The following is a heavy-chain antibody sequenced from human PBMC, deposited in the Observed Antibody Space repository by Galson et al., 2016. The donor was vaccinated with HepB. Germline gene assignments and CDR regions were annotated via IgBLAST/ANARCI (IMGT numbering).Heavy chain of an antibody. CDR1: GGSISSSNYY. CDR2: IYYTGTT. CDR3: AGDFLVRGVISDY. J-gene: IGHJ4*02. D-gene: IGHD3-10*01. V-gene: IGHV4-39*02. Sequence: SETLSLTCTVSGGSISSSNYYWGWIRQSPGKGLEWIGSIYYTGTTYYNPSLKSRVTMSVDTSKHQFSLKLSSVTAADTAIYYCAGDFLVRGVISDYWGQGTLVTVSS.